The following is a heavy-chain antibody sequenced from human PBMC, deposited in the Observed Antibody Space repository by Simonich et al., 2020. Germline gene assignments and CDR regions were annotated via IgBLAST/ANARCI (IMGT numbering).Heavy chain of an antibody. CDR1: GFTLSGSA. V-gene: IGHV3-73*02. CDR2: IRSKANSYAT. Sequence: EVQLVESGGGLVQPGGSLKLSCAASGFTLSGSAMHWVRQASGKGLEWGGRIRSKANSYATAYAASVKGRFTISRDDSKNTAYLQMNSLKTEDTSVYYCTRFDYYGSGSYYFDYWGQGTLVTVSS. D-gene: IGHD3-10*01. J-gene: IGHJ4*02. CDR3: TRFDYYGSGSYYFDY.